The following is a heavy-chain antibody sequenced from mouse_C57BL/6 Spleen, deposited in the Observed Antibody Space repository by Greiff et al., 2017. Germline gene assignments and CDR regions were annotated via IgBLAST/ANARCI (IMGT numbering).Heavy chain of an antibody. J-gene: IGHJ2*01. CDR2: IHPNSGST. D-gene: IGHD2-1*01. V-gene: IGHV1-64*01. CDR1: GYTFTSYW. CDR3: ARDDYGNYPHYFDY. Sequence: VQLQQPGAELVKPGASVKLSCKASGYTFTSYWMHWVKQRPGQGLEWIGMIHPNSGSTNYNEKFKSKATLTVDKSSSTAYMQLSSLTSEDAAVYYCARDDYGNYPHYFDYWGQGTTLTVSS.